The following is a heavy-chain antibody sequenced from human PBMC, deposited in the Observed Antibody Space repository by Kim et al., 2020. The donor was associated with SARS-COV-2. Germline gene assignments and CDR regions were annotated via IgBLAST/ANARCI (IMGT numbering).Heavy chain of an antibody. CDR3: AKDQVSGDVEWLFDS. J-gene: IGHJ5*01. Sequence: DSVKGRFTISGDNSKNTLYLQMNSLRAEDSALYYCAKDQVSGDVEWLFDSWGQGTLVTVSS. D-gene: IGHD3-3*01. V-gene: IGHV3-23*01.